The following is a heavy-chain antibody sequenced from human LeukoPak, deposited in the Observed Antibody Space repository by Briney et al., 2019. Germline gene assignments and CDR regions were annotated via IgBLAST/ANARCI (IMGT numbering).Heavy chain of an antibody. CDR3: ARARYSYGYDGAFDI. J-gene: IGHJ3*02. D-gene: IGHD5-18*01. CDR1: GGSISSGGYS. V-gene: IGHV4-30-2*01. Sequence: SETLSLTCAVSGGSISSGGYSWSWIRQPPGKGLEWIGYIYHSGSTYYNPSLKSRVTISVDRFKNQFSLKLSSVTAADTAVYYCARARYSYGYDGAFDIWGQGTMVTVSS. CDR2: IYHSGST.